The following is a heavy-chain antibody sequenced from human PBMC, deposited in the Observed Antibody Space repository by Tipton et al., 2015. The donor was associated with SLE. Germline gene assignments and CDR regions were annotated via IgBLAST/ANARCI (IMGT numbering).Heavy chain of an antibody. J-gene: IGHJ4*02. CDR2: INHGGST. Sequence: TLSLTCAVYGGSFSGYYWSWIRQPPGKGLEWIGEINHGGSTNYNPSLKSRVTISVDTSKNQFSLKLGSVTAADTAAYYCARGDYFDYWGQGTLVTVSS. CDR1: GGSFSGYY. V-gene: IGHV4-34*01. CDR3: ARGDYFDY.